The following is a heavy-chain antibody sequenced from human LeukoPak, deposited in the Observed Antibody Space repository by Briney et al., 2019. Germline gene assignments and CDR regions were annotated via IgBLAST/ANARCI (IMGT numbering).Heavy chain of an antibody. V-gene: IGHV1-18*01. Sequence: ASVKLSCKPTGYTFTSYGINWVRQAPGQGLEWVGWISGYNGNGNYAQKLQGTVTMTTDTSTSTAYTELRRRRSDDTAPYYWAKGPRDSSGWDDYHYYHMDVWGKGSTVTVCS. CDR2: ISGYNGNG. D-gene: IGHD6-19*01. J-gene: IGHJ6*03. CDR1: GYTFTSYG. CDR3: AKGPRDSSGWDDYHYYHMDV.